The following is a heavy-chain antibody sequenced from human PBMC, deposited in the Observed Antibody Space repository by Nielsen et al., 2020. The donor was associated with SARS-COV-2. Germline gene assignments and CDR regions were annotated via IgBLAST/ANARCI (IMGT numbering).Heavy chain of an antibody. CDR1: GYTFTGYY. V-gene: IGHV1-46*01. J-gene: IGHJ5*02. D-gene: IGHD6-19*01. Sequence: ASVKVSCKASGYTFTGYYMHWVRQAPGQGLEWMGGINPMYGTSHYAQNFQGRVTITADESTSTVYMELGSLTSEDMAVYFCARNSLNNGWPRGTAFDPWGQGTLVTVSS. CDR2: INPMYGTS. CDR3: ARNSLNNGWPRGTAFDP.